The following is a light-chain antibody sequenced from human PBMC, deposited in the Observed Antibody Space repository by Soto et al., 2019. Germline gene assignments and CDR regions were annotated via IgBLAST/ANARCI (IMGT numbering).Light chain of an antibody. V-gene: IGKV3-11*01. J-gene: IGKJ4*01. Sequence: EIVLTQSPATLSLSPGERAALSCRASQSVSSYLAWYQQKPGQAPRLLIYDASTRAPGIPARFTGSGSVTDFTLTISSLEPEDFAVYFCQQRSNWPSTFGGGTKVEI. CDR2: DAS. CDR1: QSVSSY. CDR3: QQRSNWPST.